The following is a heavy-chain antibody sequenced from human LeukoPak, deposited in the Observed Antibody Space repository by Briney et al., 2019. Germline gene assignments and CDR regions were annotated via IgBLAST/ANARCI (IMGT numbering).Heavy chain of an antibody. V-gene: IGHV1-8*03. Sequence: ASVKVSCKASGYTFTSYDINWVRQATGQGLEWMGWMNPNSGNTGYAQKFQGGVTITRNTSISTAYMELSSLRSEDTAVYYCARFRFGVRGFDPWGQGTLVTVSS. CDR3: ARFRFGVRGFDP. D-gene: IGHD2-8*01. J-gene: IGHJ5*02. CDR2: MNPNSGNT. CDR1: GYTFTSYD.